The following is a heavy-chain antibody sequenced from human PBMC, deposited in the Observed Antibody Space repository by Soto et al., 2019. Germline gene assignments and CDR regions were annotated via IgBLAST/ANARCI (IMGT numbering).Heavy chain of an antibody. Sequence: QVQLVQSGAEVKKPGSSVKVSCKASGGTFSSYAISWVRQAPGQGLEWMGGIIPIFGTANYAQKFQGRVTITAGESTSTAYMELSSLRSEDTAVYYCARCIPYYDFWSGYYGRDYYYGMDVWGQGTTVTVSS. CDR2: IIPIFGTA. CDR1: GGTFSSYA. J-gene: IGHJ6*02. V-gene: IGHV1-69*01. D-gene: IGHD3-3*01. CDR3: ARCIPYYDFWSGYYGRDYYYGMDV.